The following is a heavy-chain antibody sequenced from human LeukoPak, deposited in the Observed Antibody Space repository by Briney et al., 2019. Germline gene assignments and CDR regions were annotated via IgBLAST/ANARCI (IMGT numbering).Heavy chain of an antibody. CDR3: ARDSELWFGGSFDP. CDR2: IIPIFGTA. Sequence: SVKVSCKASGYTFTSYDINWVRQAPGQGLEWMGGIIPIFGTANYAQKFRGRVTITADKSTSTAYMELSSLRSEDTAVYYCARDSELWFGGSFDPWGQGTLVTVSS. CDR1: GYTFTSYD. J-gene: IGHJ5*02. D-gene: IGHD3-10*01. V-gene: IGHV1-69*06.